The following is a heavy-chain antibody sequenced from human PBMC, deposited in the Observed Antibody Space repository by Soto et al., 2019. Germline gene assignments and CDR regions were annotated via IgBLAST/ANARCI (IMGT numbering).Heavy chain of an antibody. D-gene: IGHD2-15*01. CDR3: ARDSVDSDAFDI. CDR2: IYSGGST. CDR1: VFTVSSNY. Sequence: EVQLVESGGGLVQPGGSLRLSCAASVFTVSSNYMSWFRQAPGKGLEWVSVIYSGGSTYYADSVKGRFTIPRHNSKNTLYLQMNSLRAEDTAVYYCARDSVDSDAFDIWGQGTMVTVSS. J-gene: IGHJ3*02. V-gene: IGHV3-53*04.